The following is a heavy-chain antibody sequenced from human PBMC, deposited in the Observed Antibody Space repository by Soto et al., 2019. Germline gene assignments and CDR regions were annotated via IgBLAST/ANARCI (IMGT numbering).Heavy chain of an antibody. CDR1: GFTYSSYS. CDR2: ISSSSTTI. V-gene: IGHV3-48*01. CDR3: ARESDLYNWFDP. J-gene: IGHJ5*02. Sequence: PGGSLRLSCAASGFTYSSYSMNWVRQAPGKGLEWVSYISSSSTTIYYADSVKGRFTISRDNAKNSLYLQMNSLRAEDTAVYYCARESDLYNWFDPWGQGTLVTVSS.